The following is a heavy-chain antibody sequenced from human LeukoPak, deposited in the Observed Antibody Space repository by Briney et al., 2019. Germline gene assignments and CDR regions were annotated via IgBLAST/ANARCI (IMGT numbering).Heavy chain of an antibody. CDR2: IYSGGST. Sequence: PGGSLRLSCAASGFTVSSNYMSWVRQATGKGLEWVSVIYSGGSTYYADSVKGRFTISRDNSKNTLYLQMNSLRAEDTAVYYCAGTTVTNLGDYWGQGTLVTVSS. CDR1: GFTVSSNY. J-gene: IGHJ4*02. D-gene: IGHD4-17*01. CDR3: AGTTVTNLGDY. V-gene: IGHV3-66*01.